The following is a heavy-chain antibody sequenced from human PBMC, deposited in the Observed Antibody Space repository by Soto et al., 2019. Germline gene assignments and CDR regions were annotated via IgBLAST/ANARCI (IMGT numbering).Heavy chain of an antibody. V-gene: IGHV1-58*01. Sequence: SVKVSCKASGFTFTSSAVQWVRQARGQRLEWIGWIVVGSGNTNYAQKFQERVTITRDMSTSTAYMELSSLRSEDAAVYYCAARYSGWSPNFDYWGQGTLVTVSS. J-gene: IGHJ4*02. CDR1: GFTFTSSA. CDR2: IVVGSGNT. CDR3: AARYSGWSPNFDY. D-gene: IGHD1-26*01.